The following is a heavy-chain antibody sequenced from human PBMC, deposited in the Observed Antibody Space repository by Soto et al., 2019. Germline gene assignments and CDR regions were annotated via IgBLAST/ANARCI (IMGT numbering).Heavy chain of an antibody. D-gene: IGHD2-15*01. V-gene: IGHV3-33*01. CDR2: IWYDGSNK. J-gene: IGHJ1*01. Sequence: QVQLVESGGGVVQPGRSLRLSCAASGFTFSSYGMHWVRQAPGKGLEWVAVIWYDGSNKYYADSVKGRFTISRDNSKNTLYLQMIRLRAEDTAVYYCARDGGTVVTEWYFQHWGQGTLVTVSS. CDR3: ARDGGTVVTEWYFQH. CDR1: GFTFSSYG.